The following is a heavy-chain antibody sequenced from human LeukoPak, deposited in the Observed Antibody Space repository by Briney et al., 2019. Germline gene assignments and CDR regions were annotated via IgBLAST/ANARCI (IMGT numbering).Heavy chain of an antibody. CDR1: GGSISSGGYY. D-gene: IGHD1-1*01. CDR2: IYYCGST. V-gene: IGHV4-31*03. Sequence: SETLSLTCTVSGGSISSGGYYWSWIRQHPGKGLEWIGSIYYCGSTNYNPSLQGRVTISLDTSRNQFSLKLSSVTAADTAVYYCASGDNDPLFDYWGQGTLVTVSS. J-gene: IGHJ4*02. CDR3: ASGDNDPLFDY.